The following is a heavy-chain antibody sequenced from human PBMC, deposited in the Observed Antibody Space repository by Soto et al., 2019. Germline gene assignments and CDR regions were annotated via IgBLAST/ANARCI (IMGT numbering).Heavy chain of an antibody. J-gene: IGHJ6*02. D-gene: IGHD3-22*01. V-gene: IGHV5-51*01. CDR3: ARHRREWLLRYDYHGKVV. CDR2: IYPGDSDT. CDR1: GYSFTSYW. Sequence: ESLKISCKGSGYSFTSYWIGWVRQMPGKGLEWMGIIYPGDSDTRYSPSFQGQVTISADKSISTAYLQWSSLKASDTAMYYCARHRREWLLRYDYHGKVVWGQGTTVTISS.